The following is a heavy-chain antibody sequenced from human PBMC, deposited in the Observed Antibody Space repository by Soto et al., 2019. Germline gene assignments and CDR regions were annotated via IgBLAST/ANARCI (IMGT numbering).Heavy chain of an antibody. CDR3: ARENSSGWYDYGMDV. J-gene: IGHJ6*02. CDR2: IYTSGST. Sequence: SETLSLTCTVSGGSISSYYWSWIRQPAGKGLEWIGRIYTSGSTNYNPSLKSRVTMSVDTSKNQFSLKLSSVTAADTAVYYCARENSSGWYDYGMDVWGQGTTVTVSS. CDR1: GGSISSYY. V-gene: IGHV4-4*07. D-gene: IGHD6-19*01.